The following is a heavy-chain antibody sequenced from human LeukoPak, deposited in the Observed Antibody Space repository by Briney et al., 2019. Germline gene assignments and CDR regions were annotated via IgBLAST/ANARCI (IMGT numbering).Heavy chain of an antibody. J-gene: IGHJ4*02. CDR1: GYTFTGYH. Sequence: ASVKVSCKASGYTFTGYHMHWVRQAPGQGLEWMGRINPNSGDTNYAQKFQGRVTMTRDTSISTAYVELSRLRSDDTAVYYCARDYCSSTSCLFDYWGQGTLVTVSS. V-gene: IGHV1-2*06. CDR2: INPNSGDT. D-gene: IGHD2-2*01. CDR3: ARDYCSSTSCLFDY.